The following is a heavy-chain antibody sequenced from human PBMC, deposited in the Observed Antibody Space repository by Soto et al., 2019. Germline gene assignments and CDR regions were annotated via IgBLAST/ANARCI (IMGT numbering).Heavy chain of an antibody. J-gene: IGHJ4*02. V-gene: IGHV1-2*02. CDR2: IYTQRGGT. CDR3: ARENWHNDY. D-gene: IGHD1-1*01. Sequence: QVQLVQSGAEMKKPGASVKVSCKTSGYTFTDYYMHWVRQAPGQGLEWMGMIYTQRGGTNYPQKFQGRVTMTRDTSVNTVYMELNSLTSDDTAIYYCARENWHNDYWGQGTLITVSA. CDR1: GYTFTDYY.